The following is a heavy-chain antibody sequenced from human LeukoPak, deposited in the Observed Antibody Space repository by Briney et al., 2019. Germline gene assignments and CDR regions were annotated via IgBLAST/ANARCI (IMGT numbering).Heavy chain of an antibody. J-gene: IGHJ4*02. Sequence: SETLSLTCTVSGDSLRTTTYYWNWIRQPPGRGLEWIGGLYHSGTIYYNPSLKSRATTSLDTSKNQFSLRLTSVTAADTAVYYCASSQWVVPGSHWGQGALVIVSS. V-gene: IGHV4-39*07. CDR1: GDSLRTTTYY. D-gene: IGHD6-19*01. CDR2: LYHSGTI. CDR3: ASSQWVVPGSH.